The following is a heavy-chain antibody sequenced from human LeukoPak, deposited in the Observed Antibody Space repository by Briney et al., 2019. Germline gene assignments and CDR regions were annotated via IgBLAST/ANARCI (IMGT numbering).Heavy chain of an antibody. V-gene: IGHV1-46*01. CDR2: INPSGGST. J-gene: IGHJ4*02. CDR1: RYTFTSYG. CDR3: AGSLGYCTSNVCYLKY. D-gene: IGHD2-8*01. Sequence: GASVKVSCKASRYTFTSYGISWVRQAPGQGLEWMGIINPSGGSTSYAQKFQGRVTMTRDMSTSTVYMELSSLRSEDTAVYYCAGSLGYCTSNVCYLKYWGQGTLVTVSS.